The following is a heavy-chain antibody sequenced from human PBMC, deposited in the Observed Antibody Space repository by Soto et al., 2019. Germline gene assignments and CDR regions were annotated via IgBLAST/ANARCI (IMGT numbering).Heavy chain of an antibody. J-gene: IGHJ6*03. CDR2: IHYSGST. D-gene: IGHD3-16*01. V-gene: IGHV4-39*01. CDR1: GGSISSSSYY. CDR3: ARLVGGYYYNMDV. Sequence: QLQLQESGPGLVKPSETLSLTCTVSGGSISSSSYYWGWIRQPPGKGVEWIGSIHYSGSTYYTPPLKSRVAVSVDTSKNQFSLKLSSVTAADTAVYYCARLVGGYYYNMDVWGKGTTVTVSS.